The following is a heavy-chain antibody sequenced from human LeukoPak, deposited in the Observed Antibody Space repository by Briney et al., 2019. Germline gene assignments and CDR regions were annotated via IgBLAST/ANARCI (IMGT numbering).Heavy chain of an antibody. Sequence: ASVKVSCKASGYTFTSYGISWVRQAPGQGLEWMGWISAYNGNTNYAQKLQGRVTMTTDTSTSTAYMELRSLRSDDTAAYYCARYTVWEQRGGDLDYWGQGTLVTVSS. CDR2: ISAYNGNT. J-gene: IGHJ4*02. CDR3: ARYTVWEQRGGDLDY. V-gene: IGHV1-18*01. D-gene: IGHD1-26*01. CDR1: GYTFTSYG.